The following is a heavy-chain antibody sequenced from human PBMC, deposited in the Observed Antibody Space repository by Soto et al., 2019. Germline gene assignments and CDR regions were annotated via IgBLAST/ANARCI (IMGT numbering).Heavy chain of an antibody. CDR2: IYSSGST. D-gene: IGHD6-13*01. CDR1: SGSFSTYY. CDR3: AGGAAADYFRC. J-gene: IGHJ4*02. V-gene: IGHV4-4*07. Sequence: SETLSLTCTVSSGSFSTYYWSWIRQPAGKGLEWIGRIYSSGSTLYNPSLKSRVTMSVDTSRNHFSLNLNSVTAADTAVYYCAGGAAADYFRCWGRGTRVTVCS.